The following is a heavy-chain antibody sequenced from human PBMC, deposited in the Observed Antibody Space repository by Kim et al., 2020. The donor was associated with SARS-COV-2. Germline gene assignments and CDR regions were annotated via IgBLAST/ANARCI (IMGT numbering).Heavy chain of an antibody. V-gene: IGHV4-31*03. CDR1: GGSISSGGYY. Sequence: SETLSLTCTVSGGSISSGGYYWSWIRQHPGKGLEWIGYIYYSGSTYYNPSLKSRVTISVDTSKNQFSLKLSTVTAADTAVYYCARGGGYYGMDVWGQGTTGTVSS. J-gene: IGHJ6*02. CDR3: ARGGGYYGMDV. D-gene: IGHD3-16*01. CDR2: IYYSGST.